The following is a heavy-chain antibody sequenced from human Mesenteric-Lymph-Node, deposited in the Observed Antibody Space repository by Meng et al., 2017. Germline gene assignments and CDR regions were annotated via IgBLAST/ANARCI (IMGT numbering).Heavy chain of an antibody. CDR1: GFTFSSYA. CDR3: ARGLTLLRYFDWLSPSYYYYGMDV. D-gene: IGHD3-9*01. CDR2: ISYDGSNK. V-gene: IGHV3-30*04. Sequence: GGSLRLSCAASGFTFSSYAMHWVRQAPGKGLEWVAVISYDGSNKYYADSVKGRFTISRDNSKNTLYLQMNSLRAEDTAVYYCARGLTLLRYFDWLSPSYYYYGMDVWGQGNTVT. J-gene: IGHJ6*02.